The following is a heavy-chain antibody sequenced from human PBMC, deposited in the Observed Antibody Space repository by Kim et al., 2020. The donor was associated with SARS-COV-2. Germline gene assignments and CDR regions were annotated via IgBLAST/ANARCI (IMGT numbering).Heavy chain of an antibody. CDR3: AKSEGYHTSSYDY. J-gene: IGHJ4*02. V-gene: IGHV3-23*01. D-gene: IGHD2-2*01. Sequence: GGSLRLSCAASGFTFSSYAMSWVRQAPGKGLEWVSGISGSGGSTYYADSVKGRFTISRDNSKNTLYVQMNSLRAEDTAVYYCAKSEGYHTSSYDYWGQGTLVTVSS. CDR2: ISGSGGST. CDR1: GFTFSSYA.